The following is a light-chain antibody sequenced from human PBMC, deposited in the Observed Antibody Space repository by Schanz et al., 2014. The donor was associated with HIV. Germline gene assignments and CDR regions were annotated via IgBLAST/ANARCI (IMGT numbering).Light chain of an antibody. CDR1: QIISTS. J-gene: IGKJ2*01. CDR2: GAS. Sequence: EIVLTQSPATLSVYPGERVTLSCRTTQIISTSLAWYQQRPGQPPRLLLYGASSRATGIPDRFSGSGSGTDFTLTISRLEPEDFAVYYCQQYGSSPRYTFGQGTKLEIK. CDR3: QQYGSSPRYT. V-gene: IGKV3-20*01.